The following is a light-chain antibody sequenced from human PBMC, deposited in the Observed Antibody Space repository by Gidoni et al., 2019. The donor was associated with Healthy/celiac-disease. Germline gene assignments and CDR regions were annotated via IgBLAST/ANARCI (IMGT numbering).Light chain of an antibody. Sequence: SYELTQPPSVSVSPGQTASSTCPGAKLGDNSACWYQQKPGQSPVLVIYQDSKRPSGIPERFSGSNSGNTATLTISGTQAMDEADYYCQAWDSSTAVFGGGTKLTVL. CDR1: KLGDNS. V-gene: IGLV3-1*01. CDR3: QAWDSSTAV. CDR2: QDS. J-gene: IGLJ2*01.